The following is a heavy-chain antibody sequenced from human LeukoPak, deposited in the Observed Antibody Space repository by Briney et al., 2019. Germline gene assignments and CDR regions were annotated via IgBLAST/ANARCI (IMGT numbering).Heavy chain of an antibody. V-gene: IGHV3-66*01. J-gene: IGHJ4*02. CDR2: IYSGGTT. Sequence: PGGSLSLSCAASGFTVSSNYMSWVRQAPGKGLEWVSVIYSGGTTYYADSVKGRFTISRDNSKNTLYLQMNSLIAEDTAVYYCARGRWPAPFDYWGQGTLVTVSS. CDR1: GFTVSSNY. CDR3: ARGRWPAPFDY. D-gene: IGHD4-23*01.